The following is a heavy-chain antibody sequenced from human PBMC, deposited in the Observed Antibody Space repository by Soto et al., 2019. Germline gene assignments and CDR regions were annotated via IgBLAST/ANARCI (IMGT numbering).Heavy chain of an antibody. CDR1: GFTLSSYA. Sequence: GGSLRLSCAASGFTLSSYAMHWVRQAPGKGLEWVAVISYDGSNKYYTDSVKGRFTISRDNSKNTLYLQMNSLRAEDTAVYYCARFKGCSGGSCYSYFDYWGQGPLVTVSS. J-gene: IGHJ4*02. CDR2: ISYDGSNK. D-gene: IGHD2-15*01. CDR3: ARFKGCSGGSCYSYFDY. V-gene: IGHV3-30-3*01.